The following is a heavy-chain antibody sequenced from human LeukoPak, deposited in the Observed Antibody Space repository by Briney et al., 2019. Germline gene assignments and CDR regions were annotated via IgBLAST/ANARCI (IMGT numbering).Heavy chain of an antibody. CDR2: FYYSGGT. CDR3: ARNHQAHWGSYWYFDL. J-gene: IGHJ2*01. V-gene: IGHV4-39*01. D-gene: IGHD7-27*01. CDR1: GGSISSSSYY. Sequence: SETLSLTCTVSGGSISSSSYYWGWIRQPPGKGLEWIGTFYYSGGTYYNPSLKSRVTISVDTSKNQFSLKLSSVTAADTAVYYCARNHQAHWGSYWYFDLWGRGTLVSVSS.